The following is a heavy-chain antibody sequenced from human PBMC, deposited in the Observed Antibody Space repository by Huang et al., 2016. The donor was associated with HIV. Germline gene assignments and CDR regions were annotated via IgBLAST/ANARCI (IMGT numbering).Heavy chain of an antibody. CDR2: INPKRGGK. V-gene: IGHV1-2*02. D-gene: IGHD6-6*01. Sequence: QVQLVQSGAEVKNPGASVRVSCKASGYTFTDSNIHWVRQAPGQGLELMGGINPKRGGKIYAQRFQGRITRTRDTTISTVHMDLRRIQSDDTAVYFCARDWSFGSSTSPADWGQEPWSPSPQ. CDR3: ARDWSFGSSTSPAD. CDR1: GYTFTDSN. J-gene: IGHJ4*01.